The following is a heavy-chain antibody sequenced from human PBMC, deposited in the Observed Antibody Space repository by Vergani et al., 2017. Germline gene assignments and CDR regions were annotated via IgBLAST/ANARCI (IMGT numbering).Heavy chain of an antibody. V-gene: IGHV4-59*01. CDR1: GGSISSYY. J-gene: IGHJ6*02. CDR3: ASYLQYSGYVSGYYYYGMDV. CDR2: IYYSGST. Sequence: QVQLQESGPGLVKPSETLSLTCTVSGGSISSYYWSWIRQPPGKGLEWIGYIYYSGSTNYNPSLKSRVTISVDTSKNQFSLKLSSVTAADTAVYYCASYLQYSGYVSGYYYYGMDVWGQGTTVTVSS. D-gene: IGHD5-12*01.